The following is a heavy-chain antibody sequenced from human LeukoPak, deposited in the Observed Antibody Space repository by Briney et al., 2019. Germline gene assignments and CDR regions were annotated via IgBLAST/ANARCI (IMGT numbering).Heavy chain of an antibody. Sequence: SETLSLTCTVSGGSISSYYWSWIRQPPGKGLEWIGYIYYSGSTNYNPSLKSRVTISVDTSKNQFSLKLSSVTAADTAVYYCARASWSRGRYYFDYWGQGTLVTVSS. D-gene: IGHD6-13*01. CDR3: ARASWSRGRYYFDY. J-gene: IGHJ4*02. CDR1: GGSISSYY. V-gene: IGHV4-59*12. CDR2: IYYSGST.